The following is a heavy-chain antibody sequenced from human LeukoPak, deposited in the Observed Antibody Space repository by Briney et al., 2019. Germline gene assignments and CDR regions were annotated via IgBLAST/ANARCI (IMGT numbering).Heavy chain of an antibody. J-gene: IGHJ4*02. CDR3: AKLVDCSSTSCYTGEDY. Sequence: PGGSLRLSCAASGFTFSSYGMHWVRQAPGKGLEWVAFIRYDGSNKYYADSVKGRFTISRDNSKNTLYLQMNSLRAEDTAVYYCAKLVDCSSTSCYTGEDYWGQGTLVTVSS. V-gene: IGHV3-30*02. CDR1: GFTFSSYG. CDR2: IRYDGSNK. D-gene: IGHD2-2*02.